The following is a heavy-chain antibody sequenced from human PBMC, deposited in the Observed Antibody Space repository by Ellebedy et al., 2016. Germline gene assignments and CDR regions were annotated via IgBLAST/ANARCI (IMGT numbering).Heavy chain of an antibody. CDR3: YYGHYSAS. J-gene: IGHJ4*02. V-gene: IGHV3-23*01. D-gene: IGHD4-17*01. Sequence: GGSLRLSXVASGFPFRNFFMSWVRQAPGEGLEWVSTISAGGDITFSADSVKGRFTISRDNSRDTLYLQMNSLRAEDTAVYYCYYGHYSASWGQGTLVTVSS. CDR2: ISAGGDIT. CDR1: GFPFRNFF.